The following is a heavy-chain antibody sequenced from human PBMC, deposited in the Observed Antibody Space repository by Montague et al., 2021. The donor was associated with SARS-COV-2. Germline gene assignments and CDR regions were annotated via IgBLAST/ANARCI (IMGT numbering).Heavy chain of an antibody. Sequence: SETLSLTCNVSGGSLSSYYWSWIRQPPGTGLEWIGYVYYNGNTNYNPSLKSRIILSVDTSKNNFSLKVSSVTAADTAVYYCSRGSKWSHYFDYWGQGTLVTVSS. J-gene: IGHJ4*02. CDR3: SRGSKWSHYFDY. CDR1: GGSLSSYY. CDR2: VYYNGNT. D-gene: IGHD2-15*01. V-gene: IGHV4-59*01.